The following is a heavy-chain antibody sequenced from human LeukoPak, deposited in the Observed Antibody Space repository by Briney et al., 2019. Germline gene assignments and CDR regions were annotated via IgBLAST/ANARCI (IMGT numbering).Heavy chain of an antibody. D-gene: IGHD3-22*01. Sequence: GGSLRLSCAASGFTFSSYAMSWVRQAPGKGLEWVSAISGSGGSTYYADSVKGRFTISRDNSKNTLYLQMNSLRAQDTAVYYCAKAGVNRYYYDSSGYFSYYFDYWGQGTLFTVSS. CDR2: ISGSGGST. J-gene: IGHJ4*02. CDR1: GFTFSSYA. V-gene: IGHV3-23*01. CDR3: AKAGVNRYYYDSSGYFSYYFDY.